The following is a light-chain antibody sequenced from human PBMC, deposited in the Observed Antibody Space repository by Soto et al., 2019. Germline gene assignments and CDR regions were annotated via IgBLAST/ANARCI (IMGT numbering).Light chain of an antibody. J-gene: IGKJ4*01. CDR2: AAS. CDR3: QYYNNWLAT. Sequence: EVVITQSPATLSVSPGDKVSLSCRANQTISNMLAWYQQKPGQAPRLLIYAASTRATGVSARFSGSGSGTEFTLTISSLQSEDLTIYYCQYYNNWLATFGGGTKVDIK. V-gene: IGKV3-15*01. CDR1: QTISNM.